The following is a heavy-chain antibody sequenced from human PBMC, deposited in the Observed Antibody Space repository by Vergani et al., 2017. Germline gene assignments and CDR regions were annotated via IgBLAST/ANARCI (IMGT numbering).Heavy chain of an antibody. D-gene: IGHD3-16*01. J-gene: IGHJ4*02. V-gene: IGHV1-3*01. Sequence: QVQLVQSGAEVKKPGASVKVSCKASGYTFTSYAMHWVRQAPGQRLEWMGWINAGNGNTKYSQKFQGRVTITRDTSASTAYMELSSLRSEDTAVYYCAREAFGGVMRALDYWGQGTLVTVSS. CDR1: GYTFTSYA. CDR3: AREAFGGVMRALDY. CDR2: INAGNGNT.